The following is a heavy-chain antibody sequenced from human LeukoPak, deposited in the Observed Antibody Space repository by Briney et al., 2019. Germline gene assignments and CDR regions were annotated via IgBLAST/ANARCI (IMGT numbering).Heavy chain of an antibody. J-gene: IGHJ3*02. D-gene: IGHD7-27*01. CDR3: AREILTGYAFDI. CDR1: GFTFSTYA. CDR2: ISYDGTNK. V-gene: IGHV3-30-3*01. Sequence: PGGSLRLSCAASGFTFSTYAMHWVRQAPGKGLEWVAFISYDGTNKYCADSVKGRFTISRDNSKNTLYLQMNSLRAEDTALYCCAREILTGYAFDIWGQGTMVTVSS.